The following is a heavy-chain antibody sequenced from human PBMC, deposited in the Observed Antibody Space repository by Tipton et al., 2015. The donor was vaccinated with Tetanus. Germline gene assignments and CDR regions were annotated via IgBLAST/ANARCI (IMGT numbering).Heavy chain of an antibody. Sequence: GSLRLSCAASGFTVSSNYMNWVRQAPGKGLEWVSVIYSGGSTYYADSVKGRFTISRDNSKNTLYLQMNSLRAEDTAVYYCARARGVAVAGGDYWGQGTLVTVSS. CDR3: ARARGVAVAGGDY. D-gene: IGHD6-19*01. CDR1: GFTVSSNY. CDR2: IYSGGST. J-gene: IGHJ4*02. V-gene: IGHV3-66*01.